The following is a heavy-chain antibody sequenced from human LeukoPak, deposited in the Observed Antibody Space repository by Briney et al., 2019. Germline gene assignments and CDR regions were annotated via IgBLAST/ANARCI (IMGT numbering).Heavy chain of an antibody. V-gene: IGHV4-34*01. CDR1: GGSFSGYY. Sequence: SETLSLTCAVYGGSFSGYYWSWIRQPPGKGLEWIGEINHSGSTNYNPSLKSRVTMSVDTSKNQFSLKLSSVTAADTAVYYCASRSGYSYGDDYWGQGTLVTVSS. CDR2: INHSGST. CDR3: ASRSGYSYGDDY. D-gene: IGHD5-18*01. J-gene: IGHJ4*02.